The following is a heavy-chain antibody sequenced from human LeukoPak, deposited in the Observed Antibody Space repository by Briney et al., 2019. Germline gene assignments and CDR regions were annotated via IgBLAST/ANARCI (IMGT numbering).Heavy chain of an antibody. CDR2: MNPNSGNT. V-gene: IGHV1-8*01. CDR1: GYTFTSYD. Sequence: ASVTVSFTASGYTFTSYDINWVRQATGQGLEWMGWMNPNSGNTGYAQKFQGRVTMTRNTSISTAYMELSSLRSEDTAVYYCARAGSGWYYFDYWGQGTLVTVSS. D-gene: IGHD6-19*01. J-gene: IGHJ4*02. CDR3: ARAGSGWYYFDY.